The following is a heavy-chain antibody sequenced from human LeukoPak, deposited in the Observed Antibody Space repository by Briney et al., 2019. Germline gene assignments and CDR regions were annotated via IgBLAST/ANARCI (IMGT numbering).Heavy chain of an antibody. D-gene: IGHD6-19*01. V-gene: IGHV4-39*01. CDR2: IYYTETT. CDR3: ARQISDYYYYYMDV. J-gene: IGHJ6*03. CDR1: GGSISSRNYY. Sequence: PSETLSLTCTVSGGSISSRNYYWGWVRQSPGKGLVWVGSIYYTETTYYNPSLESRVTISVDASKNQFSLKLRSVTAADTAQYYCARQISDYYYYYMDVWGTGTTVTVSS.